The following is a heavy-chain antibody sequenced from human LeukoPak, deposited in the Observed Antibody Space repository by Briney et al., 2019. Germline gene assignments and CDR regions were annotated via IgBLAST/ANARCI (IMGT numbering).Heavy chain of an antibody. J-gene: IGHJ4*02. D-gene: IGHD2-2*01. Sequence: ASVKVSCKASGYTFSGYYIHWVRQAPGQGLEWMGWSNPNNGDTNYAQSFQGRVTMTMDTSISTAYMELSRLRSHDTAVYYCASQICNTSICYAAFPYWGQGTLVTVSS. CDR3: ASQICNTSICYAAFPY. CDR2: SNPNNGDT. CDR1: GYTFSGYY. V-gene: IGHV1-2*02.